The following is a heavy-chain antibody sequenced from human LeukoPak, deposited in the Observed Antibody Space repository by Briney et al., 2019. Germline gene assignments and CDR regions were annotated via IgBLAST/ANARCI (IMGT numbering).Heavy chain of an antibody. J-gene: IGHJ4*02. D-gene: IGHD2-2*01. Sequence: QPGRSLRLSCTASGFTFADYLMSWFRQAPGKGLEWVGFIRSKTYGGTTEYAASVKGRFTISRDDSKSIAYLQMNSLETEDTAVYYCAKPATSILIYFDSWGQGTLVTVSS. V-gene: IGHV3-49*03. CDR1: GFTFADYL. CDR3: AKPATSILIYFDS. CDR2: IRSKTYGGTT.